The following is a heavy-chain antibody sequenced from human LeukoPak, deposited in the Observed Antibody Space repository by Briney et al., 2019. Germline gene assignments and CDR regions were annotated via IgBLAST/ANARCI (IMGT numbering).Heavy chain of an antibody. V-gene: IGHV3-23*01. CDR2: ISGSGGST. CDR1: GFTFSSYA. J-gene: IGHJ6*02. Sequence: GGSLRLSCAASGFTFSSYAMNWVRQAPGKGLEWVSAISGSGGSTYYADSVKGRFTISRDNSKNTLYLQKNSLRVEDTAVYYCAKVRGTDYYYYYGMDVWGQGTTVTVSS. CDR3: AKVRGTDYYYYYGMDV.